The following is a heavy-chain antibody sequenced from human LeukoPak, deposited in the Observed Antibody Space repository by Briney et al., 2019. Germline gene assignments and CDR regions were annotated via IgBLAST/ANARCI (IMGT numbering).Heavy chain of an antibody. D-gene: IGHD2-2*02. CDR2: ISGSGGST. CDR1: GFTFSSYA. V-gene: IGHV3-23*01. CDR3: ARDPGHCSSTSCYKFFDY. J-gene: IGHJ4*02. Sequence: PGGSLRLSCAASGFTFSSYAMSWVRQAPGKGLEWVSAISGSGGSTYYADSVKGRFTVSRDNAKNSLYLQMNSLRAEDTAVYYCARDPGHCSSTSCYKFFDYWGQGTLVTVSS.